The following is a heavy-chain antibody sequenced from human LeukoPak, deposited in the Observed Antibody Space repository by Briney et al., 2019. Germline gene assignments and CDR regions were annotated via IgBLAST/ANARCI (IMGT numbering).Heavy chain of an antibody. J-gene: IGHJ6*03. CDR2: INPSSGGT. V-gene: IGHV1-2*02. D-gene: IGHD2-2*01. Sequence: ASVKVSCKASGYTFTGYYMHWVRQAPGQGLEWMGWINPSSGGTNYAQKFQGRVTMTRDTSISTAYMELSRLRSDDTAVYYCARVSVVRHYYYYMDVWGKGTTVTVSS. CDR1: GYTFTGYY. CDR3: ARVSVVRHYYYYMDV.